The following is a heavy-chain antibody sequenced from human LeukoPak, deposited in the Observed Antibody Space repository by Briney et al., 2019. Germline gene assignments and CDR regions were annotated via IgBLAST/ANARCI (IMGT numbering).Heavy chain of an antibody. V-gene: IGHV1-18*01. J-gene: IGHJ4*02. D-gene: IGHD1-26*01. CDR3: ARDLGGSSLGAPSFDY. CDR2: IGAYNGNT. CDR1: GYTFTSYG. Sequence: ASVKVSCKASGYTFTSYGISWVRQAPGQGLEWMGWIGAYNGNTNYAQKLQGRVTMTTDTSTSTAYMELRSLRSDDTAVYYCARDLGGSSLGAPSFDYWGQGTLVTVSS.